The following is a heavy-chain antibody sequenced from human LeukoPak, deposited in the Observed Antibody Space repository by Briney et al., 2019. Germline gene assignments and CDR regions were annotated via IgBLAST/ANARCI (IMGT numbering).Heavy chain of an antibody. Sequence: GGSLRLSCAASGFTFSSYSMNWVRQAPGKGLEWVSSISSSSSYIYYADSVKGRFTISRDNAKNSLYLQMNSLRAEDTAVYYCARDYDYVWGSYRHWYFDPWGRGTLVTVSS. CDR3: ARDYDYVWGSYRHWYFDP. J-gene: IGHJ2*01. V-gene: IGHV3-21*04. CDR2: ISSSSSYI. CDR1: GFTFSSYS. D-gene: IGHD3-16*02.